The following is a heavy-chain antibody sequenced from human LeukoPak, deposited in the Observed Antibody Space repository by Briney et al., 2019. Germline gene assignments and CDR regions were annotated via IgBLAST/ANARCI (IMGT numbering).Heavy chain of an antibody. CDR1: GFTFSSYW. Sequence: GGSLRLSCAASGFTFSSYWMSWVRQAPGKGLEWVANIKQDGSEKYYVDSVKGRFTISRDNAKNSSFLQMNSLRLEDTAVYYCAREFVGAAVRWGQGTLVTVSS. V-gene: IGHV3-7*01. CDR2: IKQDGSEK. J-gene: IGHJ4*02. D-gene: IGHD6-25*01. CDR3: AREFVGAAVR.